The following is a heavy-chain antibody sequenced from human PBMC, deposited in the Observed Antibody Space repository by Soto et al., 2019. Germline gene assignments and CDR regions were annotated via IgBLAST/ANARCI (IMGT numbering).Heavy chain of an antibody. CDR2: IYYSGST. CDR3: AXVSIVRFLERPPLYLDY. D-gene: IGHD3-3*01. V-gene: IGHV4-30-4*01. J-gene: IGHJ4*02. CDR1: GGSISSGDYY. Sequence: SETLSLTCTVSGGSISSGDYYWSWIRQPPGKGLEWIGYIYYSGSTYYNPSLKSRVTISVDTSKNQFSLKLSSVTAADTAVYYCAXVSIVRFLERPPLYLDYWGQGTLVTVSS.